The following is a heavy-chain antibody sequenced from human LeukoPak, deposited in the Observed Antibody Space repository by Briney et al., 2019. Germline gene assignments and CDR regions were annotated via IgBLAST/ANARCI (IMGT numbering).Heavy chain of an antibody. CDR3: ARGLAYYYDSSGYSY. J-gene: IGHJ3*01. Sequence: GGSLRLSCAASGFTFSSYSMNWVRQAPGKGLEWVSSISSSSSYIYYADSVKGRFTISRDNAKNSLYLQMNSLRAEDTAVYYCARGLAYYYDSSGYSYWGQGTMVTVSS. CDR1: GFTFSSYS. V-gene: IGHV3-21*01. D-gene: IGHD3-22*01. CDR2: ISSSSSYI.